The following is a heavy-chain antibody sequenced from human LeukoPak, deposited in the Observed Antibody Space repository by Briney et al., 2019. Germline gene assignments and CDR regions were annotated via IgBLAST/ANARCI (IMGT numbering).Heavy chain of an antibody. CDR1: GYIFTTYA. CDR2: ISAFNGNA. CDR3: AREFKPPGMSMIADFYGMDV. J-gene: IGHJ6*02. Sequence: ASVKVSCKASGYIFTTYAITWVRQAPGQGLEWMGGISAFNGNANYAQKLQGRVTLTTDTSTRTAYMELRSLRSDDTAVYFCAREFKPPGMSMIADFYGMDVWGQGTTVTVSS. D-gene: IGHD3-22*01. V-gene: IGHV1-18*01.